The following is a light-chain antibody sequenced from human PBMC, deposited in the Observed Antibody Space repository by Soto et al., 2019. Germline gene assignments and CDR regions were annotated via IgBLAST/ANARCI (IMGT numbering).Light chain of an antibody. V-gene: IGKV1-5*03. Sequence: DIQMTQSPSTLSATAGDRVTITCRASQSISAWLAWYQQKPGKAPKLLIYKASTLKSGVPSRFSGSGSGTEFTLTISSLQPDDFATYYCQQYNTYSTFGQGTRLEIK. CDR1: QSISAW. J-gene: IGKJ5*01. CDR3: QQYNTYST. CDR2: KAS.